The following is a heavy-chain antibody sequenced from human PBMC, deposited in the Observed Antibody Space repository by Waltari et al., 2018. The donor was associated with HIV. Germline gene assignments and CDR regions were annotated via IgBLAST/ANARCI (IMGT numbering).Heavy chain of an antibody. J-gene: IGHJ6*02. CDR1: GGSFSGYY. CDR2: IYHSGAA. V-gene: IGHV4-34*02. Sequence: QVQLQQWGAGLLKPSETLSLTCAVYGGSFSGYYWTWIRQPPGKGLQWIAEIYHSGAANYNPSLKSRGTISVDTSKNQFSLKLRSVTAADTAVYYCARLRWDASFYYGLDVWGQGTTVTVSS. D-gene: IGHD4-17*01. CDR3: ARLRWDASFYYGLDV.